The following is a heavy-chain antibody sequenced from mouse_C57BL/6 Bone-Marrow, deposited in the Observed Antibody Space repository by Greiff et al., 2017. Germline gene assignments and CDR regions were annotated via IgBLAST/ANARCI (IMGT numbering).Heavy chain of an antibody. CDR3: ARQAIYDDYFVVDF. J-gene: IGHJ2*01. D-gene: IGHD2-3*01. CDR1: GFTFSSYA. CDR2: ISDGGSYT. Sequence: EVQVVESGGGLVKPGGSLKLSCAASGFTFSSYAMSWVRQTPDKRLEWVATISDGGSYTYYPDNVKGRFTISRDNAKNNLYLQMSHLKSEDTAMYSCARQAIYDDYFVVDFGVQGTTLTVSS. V-gene: IGHV5-4*01.